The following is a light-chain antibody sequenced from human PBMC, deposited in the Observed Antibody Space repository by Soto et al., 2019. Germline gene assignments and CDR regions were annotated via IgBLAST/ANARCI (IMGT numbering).Light chain of an antibody. Sequence: DIVMTQSPISLPVTLGEPDSMYCRFSESLLHSNGYNYLDWYLQKPGQSPQLLIYLGSNRASGVPDRFSGSGSGTDFTLKISRVEAEDVGVYYCMQPLQSWTFGQGTKVDIK. CDR3: MQPLQSWT. CDR1: ESLLHSNGYNY. J-gene: IGKJ1*01. V-gene: IGKV2-28*01. CDR2: LGS.